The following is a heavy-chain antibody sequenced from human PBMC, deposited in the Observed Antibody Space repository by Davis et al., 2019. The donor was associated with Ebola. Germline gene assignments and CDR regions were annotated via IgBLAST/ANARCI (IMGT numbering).Heavy chain of an antibody. J-gene: IGHJ5*02. Sequence: SETLSLTCTVSGGSISSYYWSWIRQPSGKGLEWIGYIYYSGSTNYNPSLKSRVTISVDTSKNQFSLKLSSVTAADTAVYYCARGAGAAGIFGYNWFDPWGQGTLVTVSS. CDR2: IYYSGST. D-gene: IGHD6-13*01. CDR1: GGSISSYY. CDR3: ARGAGAAGIFGYNWFDP. V-gene: IGHV4-59*01.